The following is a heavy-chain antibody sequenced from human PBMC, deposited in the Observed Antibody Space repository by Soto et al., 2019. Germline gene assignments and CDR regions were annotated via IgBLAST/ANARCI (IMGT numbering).Heavy chain of an antibody. D-gene: IGHD3-10*01. CDR1: GYNFSPFW. V-gene: IGHV3-74*01. Sequence: GGSLRLSCAASGYNFSPFWMHWVRQAPGKGLVWVSHTNSDGTTKVYADSVRGRFTIYRDNAENTLYLQMNSLKAEDTAVYYCVRDRGYPDSFDVWGRGTLVTVSS. CDR3: VRDRGYPDSFDV. CDR2: TNSDGTTK. J-gene: IGHJ3*01.